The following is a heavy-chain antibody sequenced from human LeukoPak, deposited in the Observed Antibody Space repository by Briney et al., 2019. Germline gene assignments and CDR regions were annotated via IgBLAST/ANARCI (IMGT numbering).Heavy chain of an antibody. Sequence: SETLSLTCAVYGGSSSGYYWSWIRQPPGKGLEWIGEINHSGSTNYNPSLKSRVTISVDTSKNQFSLKLSSVTAADTAVYYCARGHRYYGMDVWGKGTTVTVSS. CDR1: GGSSSGYY. CDR3: ARGHRYYGMDV. CDR2: INHSGST. J-gene: IGHJ6*04. V-gene: IGHV4-34*01.